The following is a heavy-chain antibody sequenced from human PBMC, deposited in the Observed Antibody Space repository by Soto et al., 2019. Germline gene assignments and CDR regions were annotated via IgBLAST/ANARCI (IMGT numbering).Heavy chain of an antibody. CDR1: GGTFSSYT. CDR3: ARDHAYGDAEAGWFDS. J-gene: IGHJ5*01. Sequence: QVQLVPSGAEVKKPGSSVKVSCKASGGTFSSYTISWVRQAPGQGLEWMGRIIPILGIANYAQEFQGRVTITADKSTSTVYMELSSLRSEDTAVYSCARDHAYGDAEAGWFDSWGQGTLVTVSS. D-gene: IGHD4-17*01. V-gene: IGHV1-69*08. CDR2: IIPILGIA.